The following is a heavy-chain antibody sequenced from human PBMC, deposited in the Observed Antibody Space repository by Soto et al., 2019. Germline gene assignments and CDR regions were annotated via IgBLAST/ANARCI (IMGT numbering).Heavy chain of an antibody. D-gene: IGHD2-8*01. V-gene: IGHV3-23*01. CDR1: GFTFSNYA. J-gene: IGHJ4*02. Sequence: GGSLRLSCAASGFTFSNYAMSWVRQAPGKGLEWVSGISGSGGSTYYADSVKGRFTISRDNSKNTLYLQMNSMRAEDTAVYYCAKVRLVLSANGEFKYWRRGNLVTVSS. CDR3: AKVRLVLSANGEFKY. CDR2: ISGSGGST.